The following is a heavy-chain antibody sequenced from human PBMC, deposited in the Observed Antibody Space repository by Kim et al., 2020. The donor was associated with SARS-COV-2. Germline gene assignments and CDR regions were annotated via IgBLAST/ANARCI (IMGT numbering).Heavy chain of an antibody. Sequence: RFTISRDNSKNTLYLQMNSLRAEDTAVYYCARDKYYGSGSYYSWGYYFDYWGQGTLVTVSS. CDR3: ARDKYYGSGSYYSWGYYFDY. V-gene: IGHV3-30*01. D-gene: IGHD3-10*01. J-gene: IGHJ4*02.